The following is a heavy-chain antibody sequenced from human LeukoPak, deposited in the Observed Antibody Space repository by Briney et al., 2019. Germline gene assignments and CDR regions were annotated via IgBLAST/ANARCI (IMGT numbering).Heavy chain of an antibody. CDR2: IKSKSVGGTI. J-gene: IGHJ4*02. Sequence: PGGSLRLSCAASGFTVSSAWMNCGRQAPGLGLEWVGRIKSKSVGGTIDYAAPVKGRFTISRDDSKNTVYLQMNSLKTDDTGVYYCSTGGYYFDYWGQGTLVTVSS. CDR3: STGGYYFDY. CDR1: GFTVSSAW. D-gene: IGHD2-8*02. V-gene: IGHV3-15*01.